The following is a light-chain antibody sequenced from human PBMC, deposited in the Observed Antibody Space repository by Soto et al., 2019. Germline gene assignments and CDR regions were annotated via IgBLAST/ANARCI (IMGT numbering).Light chain of an antibody. CDR3: SSYTTSATWV. Sequence: QSALTQPASVSGSPGQSITIFCTGTSSDVGGYNYVSWYQHHPGKAPKLIIYEVSNRPSGVSNRFSGSKSGNTASLTISGLQAEDEADYYCSSYTTSATWVFAGGTKLTVL. V-gene: IGLV2-14*01. CDR2: EVS. J-gene: IGLJ3*02. CDR1: SSDVGGYNY.